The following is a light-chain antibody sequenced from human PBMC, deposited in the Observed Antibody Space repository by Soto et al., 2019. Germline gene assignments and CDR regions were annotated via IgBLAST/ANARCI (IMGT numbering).Light chain of an antibody. CDR2: RAS. V-gene: IGKV3-15*01. CDR1: QSLSGN. Sequence: NELTHSPCTLSLSPGEIATLSCRASQSLSGNYLAWYQQKPGQTARVLIYRASTRATSIPARCSGSGSGTEFTLTISSLQSEDFAVYYCQQYNNWPRTFGQGTKVDIK. J-gene: IGKJ1*01. CDR3: QQYNNWPRT.